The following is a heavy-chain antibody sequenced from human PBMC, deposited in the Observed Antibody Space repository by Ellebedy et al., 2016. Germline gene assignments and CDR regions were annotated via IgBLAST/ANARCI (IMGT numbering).Heavy chain of an antibody. CDR1: GYSFTSYW. CDR2: IYPGDSDT. V-gene: IGHV5-51*01. CDR3: ATTPLDPAAGPSGDY. Sequence: GESLKISXKGSGYSFTSYWIGWVRQMPGKGLEWMGIIYPGDSDTRYSPSFQGQVTISADKSISTAYLQWSSLKASDTAMYYCATTPLDPAAGPSGDYWGQGTLVTVSS. D-gene: IGHD6-13*01. J-gene: IGHJ4*02.